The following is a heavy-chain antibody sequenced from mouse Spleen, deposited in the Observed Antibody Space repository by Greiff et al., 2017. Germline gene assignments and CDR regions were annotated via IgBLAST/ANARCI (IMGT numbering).Heavy chain of an antibody. Sequence: EVQLLESGGGLVQPGGSLSLSCTASGFAFTDYYMSWVRQPPGKALEWLGVIRHKANGYTTEYGASVKGRFTISRANSQSILYLQQKALRAEDSAIYYRASREYEGDLLGYWGQGNRATGSA. V-gene: IGHV7-3*01. D-gene: IGHD2-14*01. CDR3: ASREYEGDLLGY. CDR1: GFAFTDYY. CDR2: IRHKANGYTT. J-gene: IGHJ3*01.